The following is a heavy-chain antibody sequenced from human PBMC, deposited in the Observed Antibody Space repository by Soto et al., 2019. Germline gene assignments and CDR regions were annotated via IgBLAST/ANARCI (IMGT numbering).Heavy chain of an antibody. CDR1: GGSISSSSYY. V-gene: IGHV4-39*01. Sequence: QLQLQESGPGLVKPSETLSLTCTVSGGSISSSSYYWGWIRQPPGKGLEWIGSIYYSGSTYYNPSLKSRVTISVDTSKNQFSLKLSSVTAADTAVYYCARHPLYTYSSSWYSPRNWFDPWGQGTLVTVSS. J-gene: IGHJ5*02. CDR3: ARHPLYTYSSSWYSPRNWFDP. D-gene: IGHD6-13*01. CDR2: IYYSGST.